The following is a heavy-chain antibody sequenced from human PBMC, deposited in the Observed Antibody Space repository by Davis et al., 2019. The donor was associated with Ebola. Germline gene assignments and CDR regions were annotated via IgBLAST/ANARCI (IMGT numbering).Heavy chain of an antibody. Sequence: AASVKVSCKASGYTFTSYAMHWVCQAPGQRLEWMGWINAGNGNTKYSQKFQGRVTITRDTSASTAYMELSSLRSEDTAVYYCAREEILWWCLDYWGQGTLVTVSS. CDR1: GYTFTSYA. D-gene: IGHD2-21*01. J-gene: IGHJ4*02. V-gene: IGHV1-3*01. CDR2: INAGNGNT. CDR3: AREEILWWCLDY.